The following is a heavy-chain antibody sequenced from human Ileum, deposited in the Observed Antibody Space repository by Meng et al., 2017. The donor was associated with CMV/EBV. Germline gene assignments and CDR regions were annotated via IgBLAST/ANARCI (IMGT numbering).Heavy chain of an antibody. CDR2: ISYDGSNK. J-gene: IGHJ6*02. CDR1: GFTFSSYA. V-gene: IGHV3-30*04. CDR3: AREGPWYQLRQHYYSMDV. Sequence: GESLKISCAASGFTFSSYAMHWVRQAPGKGLEWVAVISYDGSNKYYADSVKGRFTISRDNSKNTLYLQMNSLRAEDTAVYYCAREGPWYQLRQHYYSMDVWGQGTTVTVSS. D-gene: IGHD2-2*01.